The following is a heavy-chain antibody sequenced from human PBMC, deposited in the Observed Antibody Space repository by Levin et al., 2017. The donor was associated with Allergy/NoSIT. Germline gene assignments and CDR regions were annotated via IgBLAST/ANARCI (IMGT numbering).Heavy chain of an antibody. Sequence: ESLKISCAASGFAFGDSAMTWVRQAPGKGLEWVSDITGGGSDTWYGDSVKGRFTVSRDNSKDMLYLELNSLRVEDTGIYYCAKKQAGTSGFSFDVWGQGTTVTVSS. CDR3: AKKQAGTSGFSFDV. V-gene: IGHV3-23*01. D-gene: IGHD6-19*01. CDR2: ITGGGSDT. CDR1: GFAFGDSA. J-gene: IGHJ3*01.